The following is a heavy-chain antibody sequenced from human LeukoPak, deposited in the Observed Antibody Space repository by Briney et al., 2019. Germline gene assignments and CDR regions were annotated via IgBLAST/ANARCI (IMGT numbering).Heavy chain of an antibody. D-gene: IGHD5-24*01. V-gene: IGHV1-18*01. CDR3: ARYLPMAGAESPLFDY. CDR1: GYTFTSYG. CDR2: ISAYNGNT. Sequence: ASVKVSCKASGYTFTSYGISWVRQAPGQGLEWMGWISAYNGNTNYAQKLQGRVTMTRDTSTSTVYMELSSLRSEDTAVYYCARYLPMAGAESPLFDYWGQGTLVTVSS. J-gene: IGHJ4*02.